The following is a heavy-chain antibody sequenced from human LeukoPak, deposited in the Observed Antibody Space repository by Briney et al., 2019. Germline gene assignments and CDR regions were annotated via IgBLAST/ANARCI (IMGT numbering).Heavy chain of an antibody. CDR3: ARGKEHSSSWTAGLLDY. V-gene: IGHV4-30-2*02. D-gene: IGHD6-13*01. CDR1: GGSISSGGYY. Sequence: SQTLSLTCTVSGGSISSGGYYWSWIRQPPGKGLEWIGYIYHSGSTYYNPSLKSRVTISVDRSKNQFSLKLSSVTAADTAVYYCARGKEHSSSWTAGLLDYWGQGTLVTVSS. J-gene: IGHJ4*02. CDR2: IYHSGST.